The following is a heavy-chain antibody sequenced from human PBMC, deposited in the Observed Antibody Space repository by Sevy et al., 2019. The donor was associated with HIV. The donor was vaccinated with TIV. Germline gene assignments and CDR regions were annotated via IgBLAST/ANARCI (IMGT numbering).Heavy chain of an antibody. CDR2: IWNDITNK. Sequence: GGSLRLSCVASGFTFSNYGMHWVRQAPGKGLEWVATIWNDITNKYYADSAKGRFTISRDNSKNTLYLQMNSLRAEDTAVYYCASLPNNYYDRGGYPGDDAFDIWGQGTMVTVSS. CDR1: GFTFSNYG. J-gene: IGHJ3*02. D-gene: IGHD3-22*01. CDR3: ASLPNNYYDRGGYPGDDAFDI. V-gene: IGHV3-33*01.